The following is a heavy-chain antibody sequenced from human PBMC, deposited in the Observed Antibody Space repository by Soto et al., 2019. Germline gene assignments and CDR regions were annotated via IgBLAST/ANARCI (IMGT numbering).Heavy chain of an antibody. CDR1: GYTFTDYD. CDR2: MSPESGNT. V-gene: IGHV1-8*01. J-gene: IGHJ4*02. D-gene: IGHD2-21*02. CDR3: EVTTGY. Sequence: QVQVVQSRAEVKKPGASVKVSCKASGYTFTDYDINWVRQASGQGLEYMGWMSPESGNTGYAPQFQGRVTMTRNTSISPAYMELSSLRSEDTAVYYCEVTTGYWGQGTKVTVSS.